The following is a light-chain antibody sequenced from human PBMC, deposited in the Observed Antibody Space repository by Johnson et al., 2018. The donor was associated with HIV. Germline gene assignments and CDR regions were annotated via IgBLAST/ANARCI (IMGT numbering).Light chain of an antibody. J-gene: IGLJ1*01. CDR3: ATWDASLSAKV. V-gene: IGLV1-51*02. CDR1: TSNIGDHS. CDR2: DND. Sequence: QSVLTQPPSVSAAPGRWVTVSCSGTTSNIGDHSVSWFQHLPGAAPKLLIYDNDRRPSGVPDRFSGSKSAASATLDITGLQSGDEGDSYCATWDASLSAKVFGPWTKVTVL.